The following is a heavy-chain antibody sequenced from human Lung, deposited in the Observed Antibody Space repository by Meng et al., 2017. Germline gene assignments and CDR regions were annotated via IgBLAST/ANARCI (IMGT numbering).Heavy chain of an antibody. D-gene: IGHD4-11*01. CDR1: GGSFSDYY. J-gene: IGHJ4*02. CDR2: INHSGST. Sequence: VHLPRWGAGLLKPSETLSLTCVVSGGSFSDYYWSWIRQPPGKGLEWIGEINHSGSTNYNPSLESRATISVDTSQNNLSLKLSSVTAADSAVYYCARGPTTMAHDFDYWGQGTLVTVSS. CDR3: ARGPTTMAHDFDY. V-gene: IGHV4-34*01.